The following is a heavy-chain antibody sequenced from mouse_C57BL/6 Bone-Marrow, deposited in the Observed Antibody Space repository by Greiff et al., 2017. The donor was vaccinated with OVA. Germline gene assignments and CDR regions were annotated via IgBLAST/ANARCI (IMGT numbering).Heavy chain of an antibody. CDR1: GYAFTNYL. D-gene: IGHD1-1*01. V-gene: IGHV1-54*01. Sequence: QVQLQQSGAELVRPGTSVKVSCKASGYAFTNYLIEWVKQRPGQGLEWIGVINPGSGGTNYNEKFKGKATLTADKSSSTAYMQLSSLTSEDSAVYFCARDYYGSSLLYYGYEDYAMDYWGQGTSVTVSS. CDR2: INPGSGGT. J-gene: IGHJ4*01. CDR3: ARDYYGSSLLYYGYEDYAMDY.